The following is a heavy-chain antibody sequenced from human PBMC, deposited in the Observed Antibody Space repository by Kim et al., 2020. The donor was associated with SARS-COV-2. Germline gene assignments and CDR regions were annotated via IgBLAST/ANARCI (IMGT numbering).Heavy chain of an antibody. CDR3: AKDGIAVAGTDYYYGMDV. V-gene: IGHV3-30*18. D-gene: IGHD6-19*01. J-gene: IGHJ6*02. Sequence: GGSLRLSCAASGFTFSSYGMHWVRQAPGKGLEWVAVISYDGSNKYYADSVKGRFTISRDNSKNTLYLQMNSLRAEDTAVYYCAKDGIAVAGTDYYYGMDVWGQGTTVTVSS. CDR1: GFTFSSYG. CDR2: ISYDGSNK.